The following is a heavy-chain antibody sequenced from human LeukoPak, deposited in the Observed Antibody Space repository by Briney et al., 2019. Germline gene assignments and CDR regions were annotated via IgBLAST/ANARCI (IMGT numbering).Heavy chain of an antibody. V-gene: IGHV4-4*07. CDR1: GGSISSYY. D-gene: IGHD1-26*01. J-gene: IGHJ6*03. Sequence: PSETLSLTCTVSGGSISSYYWSWIRQPAGKGLEWIGRIYTSGSTNYNPSLKSRVTMSVDTSKNQFSLKLSSVTAADTAVYYCARERREPRAYYYMDVWGKGTTVTVSS. CDR3: ARERREPRAYYYMDV. CDR2: IYTSGST.